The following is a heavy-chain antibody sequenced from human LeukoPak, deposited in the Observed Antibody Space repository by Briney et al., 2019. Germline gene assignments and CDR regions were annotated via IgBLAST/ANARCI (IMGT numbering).Heavy chain of an antibody. J-gene: IGHJ4*02. CDR3: IGAYWGY. CDR1: GFTFSKLW. Sequence: GESLRLSCAASGFTFSKLWVTWVRQAPEKGLEWVGHIRSKIDGGTADYAAPVKGRFTISRDDSKDTVYLQMNSLKSEDTGVYYCIGAYWGYWGRGTLVTVSS. CDR2: IRSKIDGGTA. D-gene: IGHD2-21*01. V-gene: IGHV3-15*01.